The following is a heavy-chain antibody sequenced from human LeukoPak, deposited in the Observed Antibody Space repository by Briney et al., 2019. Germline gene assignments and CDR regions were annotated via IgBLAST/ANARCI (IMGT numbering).Heavy chain of an antibody. J-gene: IGHJ6*04. V-gene: IGHV3-7*01. D-gene: IGHD3-10*02. Sequence: GGSLRLSCAANGFTFSNYWMTWVRQAPGEGLEWVANIKEDGSVINYVHSVEGRVTISRDNAKNPLYLQMSSLRAEDTAVYYCADLGITMIGGVWGKGTTVTITS. CDR1: GFTFSNYW. CDR3: ADLGITMIGGV. CDR2: IKEDGSVI.